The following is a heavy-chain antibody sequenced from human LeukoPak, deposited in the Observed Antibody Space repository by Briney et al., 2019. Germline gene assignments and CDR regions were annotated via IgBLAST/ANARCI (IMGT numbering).Heavy chain of an antibody. J-gene: IGHJ4*02. V-gene: IGHV1-2*06. CDR2: INPNSGGT. Sequence: ASVKVSCKASGYTFTGYYMHWVRQVPGQGLEWMGRINPNSGGTNYAQKFQGRVTMTRDTSISTAYMELSRLRSDDTAVYYCARVAAYCGGDCYLYWGQGTLVTVSS. D-gene: IGHD2-21*02. CDR3: ARVAAYCGGDCYLY. CDR1: GYTFTGYY.